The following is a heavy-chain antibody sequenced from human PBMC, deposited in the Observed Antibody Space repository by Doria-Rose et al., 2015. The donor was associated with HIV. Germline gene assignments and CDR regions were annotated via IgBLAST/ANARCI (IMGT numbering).Heavy chain of an antibody. J-gene: IGHJ4*02. CDR3: ARNLLEYYYDSSGFDF. CDR1: GSTFSSYW. D-gene: IGHD3-22*01. CDR2: IKQDGSEK. Sequence: VHLVQSGGGLVQPGGSLRLSCAASGSTFSSYWMSWVRQAPGKGLEWVANIKQDGSEKYYVDSVKGRFTISRDNAKNSLNLQMNSLRAEDTAVYYCARNLLEYYYDSSGFDFWGQGTLVTVAS. V-gene: IGHV3-7*01.